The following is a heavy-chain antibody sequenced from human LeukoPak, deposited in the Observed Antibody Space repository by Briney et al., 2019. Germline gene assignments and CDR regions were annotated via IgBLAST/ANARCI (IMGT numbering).Heavy chain of an antibody. CDR3: TTFTYSSSWYVGNYYYYYMDV. J-gene: IGHJ6*03. CDR1: GGSVSSSSYY. Sequence: PSETLSLTCTVSGGSVSSSSYYWGWIRQPPGKGLEWIGSIYYSGSTYYNPSLKSRVTISVDTSKNQFSLKLSSVTAADTAVYYCTTFTYSSSWYVGNYYYYYMDVWGKGTTVTISS. V-gene: IGHV4-39*01. CDR2: IYYSGST. D-gene: IGHD6-13*01.